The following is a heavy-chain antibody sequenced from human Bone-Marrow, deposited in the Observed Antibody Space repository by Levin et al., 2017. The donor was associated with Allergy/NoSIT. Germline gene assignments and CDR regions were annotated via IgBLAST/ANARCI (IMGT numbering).Heavy chain of an antibody. CDR2: IYYSGST. CDR1: GGSISSYY. Sequence: SQTLSLTCTVSGGSISSYYWSWIRQPPGKGLEWIGYIYYSGSTNYNPSLKSRVTISVDTSKNQFSLKLSSVTAADTAVYYCARTIAVAGTYFDLWGRGTLVTVSS. V-gene: IGHV4-59*01. J-gene: IGHJ2*01. D-gene: IGHD6-19*01. CDR3: ARTIAVAGTYFDL.